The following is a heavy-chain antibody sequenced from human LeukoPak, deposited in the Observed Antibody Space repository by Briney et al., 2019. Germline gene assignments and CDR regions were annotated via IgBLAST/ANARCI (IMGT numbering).Heavy chain of an antibody. CDR3: ARPSYYYDTSSYYGPYYGMDV. V-gene: IGHV1-18*01. CDR1: GYTFTSYD. J-gene: IGHJ6*02. D-gene: IGHD3-22*01. CDR2: INAYNGNT. Sequence: ASVKVSCKASGYTFTSYDINWVRQAPGQGLEWMGWINAYNGNTNYAQKFQGRVTMTTDTSTSTAHMELRSLRSDDTAVYYCARPSYYYDTSSYYGPYYGMDVWGQGTTVTVSS.